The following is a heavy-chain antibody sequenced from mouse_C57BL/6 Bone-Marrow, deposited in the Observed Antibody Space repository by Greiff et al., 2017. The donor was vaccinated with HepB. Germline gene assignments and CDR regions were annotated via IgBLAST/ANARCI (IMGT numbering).Heavy chain of an antibody. Sequence: VHLVESGAELVRPGTSVKVSCKASGYAFTNYLIEWVKQRPGQGLEWIGVINPGSGGTNYNEKFKGKATLTADKSSSTAYMQLSSLTSEESAVYFCARGGWLLRYWYFDVWGTGTTVTVSS. V-gene: IGHV1-54*01. D-gene: IGHD2-3*01. CDR1: GYAFTNYL. CDR2: INPGSGGT. CDR3: ARGGWLLRYWYFDV. J-gene: IGHJ1*03.